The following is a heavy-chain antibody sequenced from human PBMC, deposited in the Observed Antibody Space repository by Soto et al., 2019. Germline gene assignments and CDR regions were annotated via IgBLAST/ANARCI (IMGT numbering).Heavy chain of an antibody. CDR1: GFTFSTYW. D-gene: IGHD2-2*01. CDR3: VRGCGRSSCPYYLDV. J-gene: IGHJ6*03. Sequence: EVQLVESGGGLVQPGGSLRLSCVASGFTFSTYWMSWVRLAPGTGLEWVATIKQDGSDKYYVDSAKGRFTVSRDNAKNSLDLQMNSLRGDDTAVYYCVRGCGRSSCPYYLDVWGKGTTVTVPS. V-gene: IGHV3-7*01. CDR2: IKQDGSDK.